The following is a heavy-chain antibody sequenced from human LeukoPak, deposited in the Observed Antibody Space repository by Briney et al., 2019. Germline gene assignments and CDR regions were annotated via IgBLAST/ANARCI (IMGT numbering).Heavy chain of an antibody. V-gene: IGHV4-34*01. J-gene: IGHJ3*02. CDR2: INHSGST. CDR3: ARHKYSSGWPPEGAFDI. D-gene: IGHD6-19*01. CDR1: GGSFSGYH. Sequence: SETLSLTCAVYGGSFSGYHWSWIRQPPGKGLEWIGEINHSGSTYYNPSLKSRVTISVDTSKNQFSLKLSSVTAADTAVYYCARHKYSSGWPPEGAFDIWGQGTMVTVSS.